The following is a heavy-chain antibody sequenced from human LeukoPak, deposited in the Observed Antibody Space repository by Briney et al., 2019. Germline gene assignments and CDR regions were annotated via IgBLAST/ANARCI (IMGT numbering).Heavy chain of an antibody. J-gene: IGHJ3*02. V-gene: IGHV3-48*03. CDR3: ARGRRLWFGETHDAFDM. Sequence: GGSLRLSCAASGFIFSEYEMNWVRQAPGKGLEWVPYISSSGGSIYNADSVRGRFTISRNNGKNSLYLQMNSLRAEDTAVYYCARGRRLWFGETHDAFDMWGVGTMVTVSS. CDR1: GFIFSEYE. CDR2: ISSSGGSI. D-gene: IGHD3-10*01.